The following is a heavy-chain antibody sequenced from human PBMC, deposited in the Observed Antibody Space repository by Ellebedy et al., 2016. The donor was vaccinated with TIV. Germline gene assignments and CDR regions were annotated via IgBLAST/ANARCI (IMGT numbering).Heavy chain of an antibody. CDR3: ARSRGFSYGNDAFDL. V-gene: IGHV3-9*03. D-gene: IGHD5-18*01. J-gene: IGHJ3*01. CDR2: INWSGATF. CDR1: GFPFEDFA. Sequence: SLKTSCVVPGFPFEDFAFHWVRQAPGKGLEWVSGINWSGATFGHADSVKGRFPISRDNAKNTLYLQMDSLRVDDMALYFCARSRGFSYGNDAFDLWGQGTVVIVSS.